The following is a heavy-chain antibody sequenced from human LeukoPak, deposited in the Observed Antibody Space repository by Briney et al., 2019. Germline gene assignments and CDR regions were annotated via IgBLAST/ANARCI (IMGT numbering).Heavy chain of an antibody. CDR2: IYYSGST. V-gene: IGHV4-59*01. CDR1: GGSISSYY. Sequence: SETLSLTCTVSGGSISSYYWSWIRQPPGKGLEWIGYIYYSGSTNYNPSLKSRVTISVDTSKNQFSLKLSSVTAADTAVYYCARGNVLRYFDWLHNDAFDIWDQGTMVTVSS. CDR3: ARGNVLRYFDWLHNDAFDI. J-gene: IGHJ3*02. D-gene: IGHD3-9*01.